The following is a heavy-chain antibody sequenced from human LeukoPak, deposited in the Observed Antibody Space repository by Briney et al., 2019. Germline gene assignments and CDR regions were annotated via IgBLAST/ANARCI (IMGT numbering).Heavy chain of an antibody. CDR1: GFTFSSYS. J-gene: IGHJ5*02. CDR3: ARSWYGQSSSLNRFDP. Sequence: PGGSLRLSCAASGFTFSSYSMNWVRQAPGKGLEWVSSISSSSSYIYYADSVKGRFTISRDNAKNSLYLQMNSLRAEDTVVYYCARSWYGQSSSLNRFDPWGQGTLVTVSS. V-gene: IGHV3-21*01. D-gene: IGHD6-13*01. CDR2: ISSSSSYI.